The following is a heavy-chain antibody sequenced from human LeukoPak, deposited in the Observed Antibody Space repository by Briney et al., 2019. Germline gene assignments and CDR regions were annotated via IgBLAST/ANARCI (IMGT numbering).Heavy chain of an antibody. CDR3: AKDRHSNNLYAPIDN. D-gene: IGHD1-1*01. J-gene: IGHJ4*02. CDR1: GLTFSTFG. V-gene: IGHV3-30*02. Sequence: GRSLRLSCAASGLTFSTFGMHWVRQAPGKGLEWVAFIRYDGSNKYYADSVKGRFTISRDNSKNTLHLQMNSLRAEDTAVYYCAKDRHSNNLYAPIDNWGQGTLVTVSS. CDR2: IRYDGSNK.